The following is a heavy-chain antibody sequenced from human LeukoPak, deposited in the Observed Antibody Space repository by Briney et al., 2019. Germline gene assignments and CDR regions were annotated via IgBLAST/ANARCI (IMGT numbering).Heavy chain of an antibody. J-gene: IGHJ4*02. D-gene: IGHD2-21*02. CDR1: GFTFSDYY. V-gene: IGHV3-11*04. CDR2: ISSSTSPI. Sequence: GGSLRLSCAASGFTFSDYYMSWIRQAPGKGLEWVSYISSSTSPIYYADSVKGRFTISRDNAKNSLYLQMNSLRAEDTAVYYCARDSPPGMAVVVTATPFDYWGQGTLVTVSS. CDR3: ARDSPPGMAVVVTATPFDY.